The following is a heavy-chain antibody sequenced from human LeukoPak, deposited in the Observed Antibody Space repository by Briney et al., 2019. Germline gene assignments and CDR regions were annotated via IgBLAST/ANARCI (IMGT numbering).Heavy chain of an antibody. CDR3: ARSQTYYYDSSGPYPGNY. D-gene: IGHD3-22*01. J-gene: IGHJ4*02. V-gene: IGHV3-33*01. CDR1: GFTFSSYG. CDR2: IWYDGSNK. Sequence: PGRSLRLSCAVSGFTFSSYGMHWVRQAPGKGLEWVAVIWYDGSNKYYADSVKSRFTISRDNSKNTLYLQMNSLRAEDTAVYYCARSQTYYYDSSGPYPGNYWGQGTLVTVSS.